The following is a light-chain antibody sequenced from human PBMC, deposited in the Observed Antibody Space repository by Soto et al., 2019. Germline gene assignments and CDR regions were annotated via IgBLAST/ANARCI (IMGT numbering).Light chain of an antibody. Sequence: QSALTQPASVSGSPGQSITISCTGTSSDVGGYNYVSWYQQHPGKAPKLMIYEVSNRPSGVSNRFSGSKSGNTASLTISGLQAEDEADYNGSSYTSSGPGVFGGGTKLTVL. J-gene: IGLJ2*01. V-gene: IGLV2-14*01. CDR2: EVS. CDR1: SSDVGGYNY. CDR3: SSYTSSGPGV.